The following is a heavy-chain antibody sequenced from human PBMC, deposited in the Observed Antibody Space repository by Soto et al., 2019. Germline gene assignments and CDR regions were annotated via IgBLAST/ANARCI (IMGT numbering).Heavy chain of an antibody. J-gene: IGHJ4*02. CDR3: AGGDSGSFDS. Sequence: KPSETLSLTCAVYGGSFSAYYWSWIRQPPGKGLEWIGEINHSGGTSYNPSLKSRVTISVDTSKSQFSLKLTSVTAADRAVYYCAGGDSGSFDSWGQGTLVTVSS. CDR1: GGSFSAYY. CDR2: INHSGGT. D-gene: IGHD2-15*01. V-gene: IGHV4-34*01.